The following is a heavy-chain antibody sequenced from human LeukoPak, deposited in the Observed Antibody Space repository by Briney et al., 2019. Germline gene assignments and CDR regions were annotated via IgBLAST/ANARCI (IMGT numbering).Heavy chain of an antibody. D-gene: IGHD3-22*01. V-gene: IGHV4-34*01. CDR1: GGSFNGYY. J-gene: IGHJ4*02. Sequence: SETLSLTCAVYGGSFNGYYWSWIRQPPGKGLEWIGEINHSGSTNYSPSLKSRVTLSVDTSKNQFSLKLSSVTAADTAVYYCARVPSDYYDSSGSIDYWGQGTLVTVSS. CDR2: INHSGST. CDR3: ARVPSDYYDSSGSIDY.